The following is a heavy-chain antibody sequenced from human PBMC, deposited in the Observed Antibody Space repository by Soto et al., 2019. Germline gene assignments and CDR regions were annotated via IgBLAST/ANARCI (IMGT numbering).Heavy chain of an antibody. V-gene: IGHV3-48*01. D-gene: IGHD2-2*01. CDR1: GFTFSSYS. Sequence: EVQLVESGGGLVQPGGSLRLSCAASGFTFSSYSMNWARQAPGKGLEWVSYISSSSSTIYYADSVKGRFTISRDNAKNSLYLQMNSLRAEDTAVYYCAPSSTSCYGCTYWGQGTLVTVSS. CDR3: APSSTSCYGCTY. CDR2: ISSSSSTI. J-gene: IGHJ4*02.